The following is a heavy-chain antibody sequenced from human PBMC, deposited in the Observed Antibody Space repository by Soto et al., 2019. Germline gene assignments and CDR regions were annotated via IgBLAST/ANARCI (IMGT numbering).Heavy chain of an antibody. Sequence: QVQFVQSGAQVKKPGASVKVSCKASGYNFIRYAIHWVRQAPGQSLEWMGWIDVGNGNTKYSQNFQGRVTITRDTSASTAYMELRSLQFEDTAVYYCARDVVSDYWGQGTLVTVSS. CDR2: IDVGNGNT. D-gene: IGHD3-16*01. J-gene: IGHJ4*02. V-gene: IGHV1-3*01. CDR1: GYNFIRYA. CDR3: ARDVVSDY.